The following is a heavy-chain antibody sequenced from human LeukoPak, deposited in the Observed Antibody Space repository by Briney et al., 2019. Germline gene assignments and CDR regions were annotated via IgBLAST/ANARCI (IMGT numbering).Heavy chain of an antibody. Sequence: GGSLRLSCAASGFTFSDYYMSWIRQAPGKGLEWVSYISSSGSTIYYADSVKGRFTISRDNAKNSLYLQMNSLRAEDTAVYYCARDRVGITIFGVVIQYYFDYWGQGTLVTVSS. CDR2: ISSSGSTI. J-gene: IGHJ4*02. D-gene: IGHD3-3*01. V-gene: IGHV3-11*04. CDR3: ARDRVGITIFGVVIQYYFDY. CDR1: GFTFSDYY.